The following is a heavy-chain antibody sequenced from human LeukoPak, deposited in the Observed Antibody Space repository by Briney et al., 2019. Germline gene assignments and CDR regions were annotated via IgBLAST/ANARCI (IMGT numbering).Heavy chain of an antibody. J-gene: IGHJ6*04. CDR2: INHSEIT. CDR3: ARDLRRPKRNTVVGGAYYYGMDV. CDR1: GGSFSGYY. D-gene: IGHD3-10*01. V-gene: IGHV4-34*01. Sequence: SETLSLTCAVYGGSFSGYYYNWIRQTPGKGLEWIGEINHSEITNYNPPPKSRVTISVDTSKHQFSLKLNSVTAADTAVYYCARDLRRPKRNTVVGGAYYYGMDVWGNGTWVTVSS.